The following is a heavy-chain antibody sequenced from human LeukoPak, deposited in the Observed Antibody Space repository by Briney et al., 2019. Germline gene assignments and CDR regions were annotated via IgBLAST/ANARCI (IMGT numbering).Heavy chain of an antibody. J-gene: IGHJ4*02. V-gene: IGHV3-33*01. CDR2: IWYDGSNK. D-gene: IGHD3-10*01. CDR1: GFTFSSYG. Sequence: GRSLRLSCAASGFTFSSYGMHWVRQAPGKGLEWVAVIWYDGSNKYYADSVKGRFTISRDNSKNTLYLQMNSLRAEDTAVYYCAREYRGEYYFAYWGQGTLVTVSS. CDR3: AREYRGEYYFAY.